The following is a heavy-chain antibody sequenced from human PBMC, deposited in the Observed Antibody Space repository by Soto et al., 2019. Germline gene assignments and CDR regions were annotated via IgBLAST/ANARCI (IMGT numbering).Heavy chain of an antibody. CDR1: GGSFSGYY. J-gene: IGHJ4*02. CDR2: INHSGST. V-gene: IGHV4-34*01. Sequence: PSETLSLTCAVYGGSFSGYYWSWIRQPPGKGLEWIGEINHSGSTNYNPSLKSRVTISVDTSKNQFSLKLSSVTAADTAVYYCARHSNPRSGWYWFDYWGQGTLVTVSS. CDR3: ARHSNPRSGWYWFDY. D-gene: IGHD6-19*01.